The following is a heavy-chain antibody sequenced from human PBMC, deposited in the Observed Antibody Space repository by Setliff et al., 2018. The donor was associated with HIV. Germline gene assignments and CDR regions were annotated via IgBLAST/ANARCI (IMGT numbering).Heavy chain of an antibody. J-gene: IGHJ4*02. CDR3: ARGPNLLTHYYDSSGYAVGYSDH. V-gene: IGHV4-4*02. D-gene: IGHD3-22*01. CDR2: IFHSGST. Sequence: PSETLSLTCAVSGGSISDNNWWSWVRQPPGKELEWIGEIFHSGSTNYNPSLKSRVTILVDKSKNQLSLRLSSVTAADTAVYYCARGPNLLTHYYDSSGYAVGYSDHWGQGTLVIVSS. CDR1: GGSISDNNW.